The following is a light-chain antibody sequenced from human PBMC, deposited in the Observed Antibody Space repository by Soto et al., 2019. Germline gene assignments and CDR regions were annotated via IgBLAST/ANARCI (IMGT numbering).Light chain of an antibody. CDR1: SSDVGGYNY. CDR3: NSYTSGSTRV. V-gene: IGLV2-14*03. J-gene: IGLJ3*02. Sequence: QSALTQPASVSGSPGQSITISCTGTSSDVGGYNYVSWFQHHPGKAPKLIIYDVSNRPSGVSNRFSGSKSGSTASLTISGLQADDEADYYCNSYTSGSTRVFGGGTKLTVL. CDR2: DVS.